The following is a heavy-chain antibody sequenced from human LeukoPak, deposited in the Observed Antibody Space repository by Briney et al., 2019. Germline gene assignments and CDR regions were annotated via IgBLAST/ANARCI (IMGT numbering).Heavy chain of an antibody. CDR3: ARDETDCGGDCYPDY. D-gene: IGHD2-21*02. CDR1: GFTFSSYS. V-gene: IGHV3-21*01. J-gene: IGHJ4*02. CDR2: ISSSSSYI. Sequence: GGSLRLSCAASGFTFSSYSMNWVRQAPGKGLGWVSSISSSSSYIYYADSVKGRFTISRDNAKNSLYLQMNSLRAEDTAVYYCARDETDCGGDCYPDYWGQGTLVTVSS.